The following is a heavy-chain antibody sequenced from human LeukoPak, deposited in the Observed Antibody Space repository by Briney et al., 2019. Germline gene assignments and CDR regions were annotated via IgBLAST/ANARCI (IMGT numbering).Heavy chain of an antibody. CDR3: ATVPRSSCCYTFDF. J-gene: IGHJ4*02. CDR2: FYPSGTT. Sequence: GGSLRLSCAASGFSVSSTYMAWVRQPPGKGLEWVSVFYPSGTTHYADSVKGRFAVSRHDSKNTLYLQMNSLRVEDTAVYYCATVPRSSCCYTFDFWGQGTLVTVSS. CDR1: GFSVSSTY. D-gene: IGHD2-2*02. V-gene: IGHV3-53*04.